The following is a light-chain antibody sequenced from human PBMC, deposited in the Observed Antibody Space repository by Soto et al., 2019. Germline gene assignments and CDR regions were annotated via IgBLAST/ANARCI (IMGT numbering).Light chain of an antibody. J-gene: IGKJ2*01. Sequence: EIVLTRAPGTLSLSPGESATLSCRASQSFSNSYLAWYQQKPGQAPRLLIYGASSRATAIPDRFSGSGSGTDFTLTISSLEPEDFAVYYCQQHGGSPMYTFGQGTKLEIK. CDR2: GAS. CDR3: QQHGGSPMYT. CDR1: QSFSNSY. V-gene: IGKV3-20*01.